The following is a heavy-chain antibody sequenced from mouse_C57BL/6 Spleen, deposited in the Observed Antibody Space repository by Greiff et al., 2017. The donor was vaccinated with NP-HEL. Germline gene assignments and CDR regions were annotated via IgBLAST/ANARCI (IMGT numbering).Heavy chain of an antibody. CDR1: GYTFTSYT. CDR3: ARDGNYWYFDV. D-gene: IGHD2-1*01. Sequence: QVQLQQSGAELARPGASVKMSCKASGYTFTSYTMHWVKQRPGQGLEWIGYINPSSGYTKYNQKFKDKATLTADKSSSTAYMQLSSLTSEDSAVYYCARDGNYWYFDVWGTGTTVTVSS. V-gene: IGHV1-4*01. CDR2: INPSSGYT. J-gene: IGHJ1*03.